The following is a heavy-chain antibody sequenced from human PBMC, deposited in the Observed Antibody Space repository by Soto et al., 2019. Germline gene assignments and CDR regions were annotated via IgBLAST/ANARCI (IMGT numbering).Heavy chain of an antibody. Sequence: VESLKISCSGSGYSFTSYWISWGRQMPGKGLEWMGRIDPSDSYTNYSPSFQGHVTISADKSISTACLQWSSLKASDTAMYYCARPTEYHYYYGMDVWGQGTTVTVSS. D-gene: IGHD6-6*01. CDR2: IDPSDSYT. CDR3: ARPTEYHYYYGMDV. V-gene: IGHV5-10-1*01. J-gene: IGHJ6*02. CDR1: GYSFTSYW.